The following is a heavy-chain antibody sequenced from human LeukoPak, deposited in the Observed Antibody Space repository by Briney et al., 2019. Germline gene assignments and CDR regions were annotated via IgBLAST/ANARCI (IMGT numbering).Heavy chain of an antibody. V-gene: IGHV3-30*02. CDR1: GFTFSTYA. Sequence: GGSLRLSCAASGFTFSTYAMHWVRQAPGKGLEWVAFIRYDGGNKYYADSVKGRFTISRDNSKNTLYLQMNSLRAEDTAVYYCAKEEVVYGDFTNFDYWGQGTLVTVSS. J-gene: IGHJ4*02. D-gene: IGHD4-17*01. CDR3: AKEEVVYGDFTNFDY. CDR2: IRYDGGNK.